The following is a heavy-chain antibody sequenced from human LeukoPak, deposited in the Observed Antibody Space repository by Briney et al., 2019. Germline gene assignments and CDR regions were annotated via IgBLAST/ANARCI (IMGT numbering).Heavy chain of an antibody. CDR2: ISYSGNT. CDR1: GGSIRDYY. CDR3: ARGPVYRGPNDY. J-gene: IGHJ4*02. Sequence: PSETLSLTCTVSGGSIRDYYWSWIRQPPGKGLEWIGYISYSGNTNYNPSLTSRVTISVDTSKNQFSAKRSSVTAADTAVYYCARGPVYRGPNDYWGQGTLVTVSS. V-gene: IGHV4-59*01. D-gene: IGHD5-12*01.